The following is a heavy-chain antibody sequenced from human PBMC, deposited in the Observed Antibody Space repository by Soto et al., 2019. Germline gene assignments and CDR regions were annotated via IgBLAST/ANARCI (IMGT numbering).Heavy chain of an antibody. D-gene: IGHD2-15*01. CDR3: AKDALEGYCSGGSCYFGY. CDR2: ISYDGSNK. Sequence: PGASLRLSCAASGFTFSSYGMHWVRQAPGKGLEWVAVISYDGSNKYYADSVKGRFTISRDNSKNTLYLQMNSLRAEDTAVYYCAKDALEGYCSGGSCYFGYWGQGT. V-gene: IGHV3-30*18. J-gene: IGHJ4*02. CDR1: GFTFSSYG.